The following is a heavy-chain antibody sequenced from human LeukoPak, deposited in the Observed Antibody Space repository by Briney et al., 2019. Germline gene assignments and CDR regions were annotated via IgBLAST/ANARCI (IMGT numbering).Heavy chain of an antibody. CDR2: IVPSFGTT. V-gene: IGHV1-69*06. Sequence: SVKVSCKAAGGPSSLRAISWARQAPGLGLEWMGRIVPSFGTTNYAQNFQGRVTIAADKSTSTAYMELSSFISEDTAIIYCSSTTSYLAGTGLDFDFWGQGTLVTVSP. D-gene: IGHD6-19*01. CDR3: SSTTSYLAGTGLDFDF. J-gene: IGHJ4*02. CDR1: GGPSSLRA.